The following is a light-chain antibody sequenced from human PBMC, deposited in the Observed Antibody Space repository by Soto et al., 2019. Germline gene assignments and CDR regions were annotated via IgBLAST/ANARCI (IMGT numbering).Light chain of an antibody. CDR3: QQYIRWPLT. J-gene: IGKJ4*01. CDR2: GAS. CDR1: QSVSSN. V-gene: IGKV3-15*01. Sequence: EIVMTQSPATLSVSPGERATLSCRASQSVSSNLAWYQRKPGQAPRLLIYGASTRATGTPARFGGSGSGTEFTLTISSLQSEDFAVYYCQQYIRWPLTFGGGTKVDIK.